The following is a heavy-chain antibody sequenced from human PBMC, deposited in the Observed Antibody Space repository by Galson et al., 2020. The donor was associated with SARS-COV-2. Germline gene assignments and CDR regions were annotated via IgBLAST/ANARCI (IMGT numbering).Heavy chain of an antibody. CDR3: VRVRDSRSGWFDP. J-gene: IGHJ5*02. V-gene: IGHV3-23*01. Sequence: GESLKISCAASGFTFYEHAMSWVRQAPGKGLEWVSEINTSGDTTYYADSVKGRFTISRDTSKNTLYLQMNSLGADDTAVYYCVRVRDSRSGWFDPWGRGTLVTVSS. D-gene: IGHD3-22*01. CDR1: GFTFYEHA. CDR2: INTSGDTT.